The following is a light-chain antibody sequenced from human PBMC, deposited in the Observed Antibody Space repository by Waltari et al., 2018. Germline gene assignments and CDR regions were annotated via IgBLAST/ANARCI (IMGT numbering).Light chain of an antibody. J-gene: IGKJ2*01. CDR3: QHYGSASYT. CDR2: GAS. Sequence: VLTQSPGTLSLSPCERPTLSCRASHSISSSSLAWYQQKPGQAPRLLIYGASSRTTGIPDRFSGSGSGTDFTLTISRQEPEDFAVYYCQHYGSASYTFGQGTKLEI. V-gene: IGKV3-20*01. CDR1: HSISSSS.